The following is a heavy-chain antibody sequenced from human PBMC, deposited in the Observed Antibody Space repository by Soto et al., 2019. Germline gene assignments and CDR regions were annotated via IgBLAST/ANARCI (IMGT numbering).Heavy chain of an antibody. CDR3: ARNGRTGTLYCSGMDV. Sequence: QVQLVQSGAEVKKPGSSVKVSCKASGGTFSSYAISWVRQAPGQGLEWMGGIIPIFGTANYAQKFQGRVTITADESASTAYMGLSSLRSEDTAVYYCARNGRTGTLYCSGMDVWGQGTTVTVSS. J-gene: IGHJ6*02. V-gene: IGHV1-69*12. CDR2: IIPIFGTA. D-gene: IGHD1-1*01. CDR1: GGTFSSYA.